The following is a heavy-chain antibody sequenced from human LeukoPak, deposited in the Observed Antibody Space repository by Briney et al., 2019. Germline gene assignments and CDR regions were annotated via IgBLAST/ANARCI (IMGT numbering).Heavy chain of an antibody. D-gene: IGHD3-22*01. CDR3: ARHRDYYDMSGHDY. Sequence: GESLKISCKGSGYSFSTYWISWVRQMPGKGLEWMGRIDPSDSFTNYSPSFQGHVTISADKSISTAYLQWSSLKASDTAIYYCARHRDYYDMSGHDYWGQGVLVTASS. J-gene: IGHJ4*02. V-gene: IGHV5-10-1*01. CDR2: IDPSDSFT. CDR1: GYSFSTYW.